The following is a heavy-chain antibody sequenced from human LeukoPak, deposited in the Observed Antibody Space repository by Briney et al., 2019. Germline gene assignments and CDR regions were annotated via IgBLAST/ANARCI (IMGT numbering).Heavy chain of an antibody. CDR3: AKRNSGYDLFYFDY. CDR2: ASNSGGVT. V-gene: IGHV3-23*01. D-gene: IGHD5-12*01. J-gene: IGHJ4*02. CDR1: GFTFSTYA. Sequence: PGGSLRLSCAASGFTFSTYAMSWVRQAPGKGLEWVSAASNSGGVTQYADSVRGRFTISRDNSKNTVYLQMNSLRPEDTALYYCAKRNSGYDLFYFDYWGQGTLVTVSS.